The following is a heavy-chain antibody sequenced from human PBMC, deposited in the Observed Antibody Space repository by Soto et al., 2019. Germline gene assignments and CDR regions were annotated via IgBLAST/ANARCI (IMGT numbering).Heavy chain of an antibody. D-gene: IGHD2-21*02. V-gene: IGHV4-39*01. Sequence: SETLSLTCTVSGGSINSRSYYWGWIRQSPGKGLEWIGSIYYSGSTYYNPSLKSRVAMSVDTSKNQFSLKLRSVSAADTTVYYCARQGTSVVTQAYFDDWGQGSLVTVSS. J-gene: IGHJ4*02. CDR2: IYYSGST. CDR3: ARQGTSVVTQAYFDD. CDR1: GGSINSRSYY.